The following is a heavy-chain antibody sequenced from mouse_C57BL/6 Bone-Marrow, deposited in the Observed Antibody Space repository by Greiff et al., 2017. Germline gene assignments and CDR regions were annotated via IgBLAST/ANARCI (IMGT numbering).Heavy chain of an antibody. V-gene: IGHV1-81*01. J-gene: IGHJ4*01. CDR1: GYPFTSYG. D-gene: IGHD2-2*01. CDR3: ARRGVTTLGAMDY. CDR2: IYPRSGNT. Sequence: VQLQQSGAELARPGASVKLSCKASGYPFTSYGISWVKQRTGQGLEWIGEIYPRSGNTYYNEKFKGKATLTADKSSSTAYMELRSLTSEDSAVYFCARRGVTTLGAMDYWGQGTSVTVSS.